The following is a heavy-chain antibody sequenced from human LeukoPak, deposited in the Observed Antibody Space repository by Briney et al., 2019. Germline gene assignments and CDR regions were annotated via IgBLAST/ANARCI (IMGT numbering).Heavy chain of an antibody. Sequence: GGSLRLSCAASGFTFSSYWMNWVRQAPGKGLVWVSRIASDGSSTTYAVSVKGRFSISRDNAKNTLYLQMNSLRVEDTAVYYCARGRPHGNDYWGQGTLVTVSS. CDR1: GFTFSSYW. D-gene: IGHD4-23*01. CDR2: IASDGSST. CDR3: ARGRPHGNDY. J-gene: IGHJ4*02. V-gene: IGHV3-74*01.